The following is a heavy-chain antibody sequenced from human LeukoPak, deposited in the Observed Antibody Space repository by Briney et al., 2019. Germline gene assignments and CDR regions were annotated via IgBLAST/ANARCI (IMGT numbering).Heavy chain of an antibody. J-gene: IGHJ4*02. V-gene: IGHV3-7*01. Sequence: PGGSLRLSCAASGFTLSRYWMSWVRQAPGKGLEWVANMKKDGSENYYVDSVKGRFTITRDNAQNSLYLQMNSLRAEDTAVYYCARFYDTGWYGHFDYWGQGALVAVSS. CDR1: GFTLSRYW. CDR3: ARFYDTGWYGHFDY. CDR2: MKKDGSEN. D-gene: IGHD6-19*01.